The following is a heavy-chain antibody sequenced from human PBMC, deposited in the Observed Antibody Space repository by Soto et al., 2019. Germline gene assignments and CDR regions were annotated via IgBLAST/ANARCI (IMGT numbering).Heavy chain of an antibody. D-gene: IGHD3-10*01. V-gene: IGHV4-34*01. J-gene: IGHJ4*02. Sequence: KPSETLSLTCAVYGGSFSGYYWTWIRQPPGKGLEWIGEINHSGSTNYNPSLKSRVTISVDTSKNQFSLNLSSVTAADTAVYYCARGSYGSGSYYNSRQIDYWGQGTLVTVSS. CDR1: GGSFSGYY. CDR3: ARGSYGSGSYYNSRQIDY. CDR2: INHSGST.